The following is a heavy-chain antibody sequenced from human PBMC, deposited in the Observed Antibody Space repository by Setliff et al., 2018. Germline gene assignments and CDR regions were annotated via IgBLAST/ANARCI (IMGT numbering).Heavy chain of an antibody. V-gene: IGHV7-4-1*02. CDR1: GYTFSTYA. CDR2: INTNTGNP. Sequence: ASVKVSCKGSGYTFSTYAIIWMRQAPGQGLEWMGWINTNTGNPSYAQDFTGRFVFSLDTSVSTAYLQISSLKAEDTAIYYCARGSRFGTIVYRSDYYLDVWGKGTTVTVSS. D-gene: IGHD3-10*01. J-gene: IGHJ6*03. CDR3: ARGSRFGTIVYRSDYYLDV.